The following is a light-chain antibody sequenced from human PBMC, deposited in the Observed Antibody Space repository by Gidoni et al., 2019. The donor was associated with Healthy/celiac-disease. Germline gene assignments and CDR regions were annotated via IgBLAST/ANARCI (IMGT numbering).Light chain of an antibody. CDR1: QSVSSN. Sequence: EIVMTQSPATLSVSPGERATLSCRASQSVSSNLAWYQQKPGQAPRLLIYGASTRATGIPARFSGSGSGTEFTLTISSLQSEDFAVYYCQQYNNWPPYTVXQGTKLENK. CDR3: QQYNNWPPYT. J-gene: IGKJ2*01. V-gene: IGKV3-15*01. CDR2: GAS.